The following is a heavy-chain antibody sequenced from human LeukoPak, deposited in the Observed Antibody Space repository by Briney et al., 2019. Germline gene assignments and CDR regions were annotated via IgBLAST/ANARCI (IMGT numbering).Heavy chain of an antibody. D-gene: IGHD3-22*01. Sequence: GGSLRLSCAASGFTFSSYGMHWVRQAPGKGLEWVAFIRYDGSNKYYADSVKGRFTISRDNSKNTLYLQMNSPRAEDTAVYYCAKETYYYDSESGYWGQGTLVTVSS. CDR2: IRYDGSNK. V-gene: IGHV3-30*02. J-gene: IGHJ4*02. CDR1: GFTFSSYG. CDR3: AKETYYYDSESGY.